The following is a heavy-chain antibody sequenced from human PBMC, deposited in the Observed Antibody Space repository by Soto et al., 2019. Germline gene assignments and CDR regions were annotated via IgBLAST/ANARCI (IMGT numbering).Heavy chain of an antibody. V-gene: IGHV3-11*06. CDR3: ARDRGGYDRLYYYHGMDV. J-gene: IGHJ6*02. CDR2: ISSSSGST. D-gene: IGHD5-12*01. CDR1: GFTCSDYY. Sequence: SLRLSCAASGFTCSDYYMSWIRQAPGKGLEYISYISSSSGSTNYADSVKGRFTIPRDNAKNSLYLQMSSLRAEDTAVYYCARDRGGYDRLYYYHGMDVWGQGTTVTVSS.